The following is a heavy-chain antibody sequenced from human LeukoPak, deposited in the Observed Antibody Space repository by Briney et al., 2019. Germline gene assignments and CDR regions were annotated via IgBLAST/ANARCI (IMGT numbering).Heavy chain of an antibody. Sequence: SETLSLTCTVSGGSISSSSYYWGWIRQPPGKGLEWIGSIYYSGSTFYTPSLKSRVTISVDTSKNQFSLKLSSVTAADAAVYYCARGRRYCSGGSCYSYYYYGMDVWGQGTTVTVSS. J-gene: IGHJ6*02. CDR3: ARGRRYCSGGSCYSYYYYGMDV. V-gene: IGHV4-39*01. CDR1: GGSISSSSYY. CDR2: IYYSGST. D-gene: IGHD2-15*01.